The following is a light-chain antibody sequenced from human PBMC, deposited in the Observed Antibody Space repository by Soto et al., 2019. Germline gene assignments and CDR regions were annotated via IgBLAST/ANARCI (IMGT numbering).Light chain of an antibody. CDR3: QQYNNWPLWT. CDR2: GAS. J-gene: IGKJ1*01. Sequence: EIVMTQSPATLSVSPGERATLSCRASQSVSSNLAWYQQKPGQAPRLVIYGASTRATGIPARFSGSGSGTEFTLTISSLQSEDFAVHYCQQYNNWPLWTFGQGTKVEIK. CDR1: QSVSSN. V-gene: IGKV3-15*01.